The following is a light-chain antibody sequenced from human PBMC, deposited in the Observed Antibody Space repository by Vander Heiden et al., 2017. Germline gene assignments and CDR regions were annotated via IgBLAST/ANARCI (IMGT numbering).Light chain of an antibody. CDR1: QSVSSY. Sequence: EVVLTQSPATLSLSPGERATLSCRASQSVSSYLAWYQQKPGQAPRLLIYDSFNRATGTPARFSGSGSGTDFTLTISSLEPEDFAVYYCQQRTDWRLTFGGGTEVEIK. CDR2: DSF. J-gene: IGKJ4*01. CDR3: QQRTDWRLT. V-gene: IGKV3-11*01.